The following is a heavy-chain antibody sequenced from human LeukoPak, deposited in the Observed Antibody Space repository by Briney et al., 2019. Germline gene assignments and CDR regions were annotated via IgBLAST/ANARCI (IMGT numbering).Heavy chain of an antibody. CDR2: IYYSGST. CDR3: ASRTPGYYYGMDV. V-gene: IGHV4-31*03. Sequence: PSQTLSLTCTVSGGSISSGGYYWSWIRQHPGKGLEWIGYIYYSGSTYYNPSLKSRVTISVDTSKNQFSLKLSSVTAADTAVHYCASRTPGYYYGMDVWGQGTTVTVSS. D-gene: IGHD2-15*01. CDR1: GGSISSGGYY. J-gene: IGHJ6*02.